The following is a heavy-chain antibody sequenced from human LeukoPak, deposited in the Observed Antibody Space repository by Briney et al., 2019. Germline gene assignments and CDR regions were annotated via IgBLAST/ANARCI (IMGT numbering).Heavy chain of an antibody. V-gene: IGHV4-61*02. Sequence: SETLSLTCTVSGGSISSGSYYWSWIRQPAGKGLEWSGRIYTSGSTNYNPSLKSRVTISVDTSKNQFSLKLSSVTAADTAVHYCARDSEPRSSSSWYGTKWGQGTLVTVSS. CDR3: ARDSEPRSSSSWYGTK. J-gene: IGHJ4*02. CDR1: GGSISSGSYY. D-gene: IGHD6-13*01. CDR2: IYTSGST.